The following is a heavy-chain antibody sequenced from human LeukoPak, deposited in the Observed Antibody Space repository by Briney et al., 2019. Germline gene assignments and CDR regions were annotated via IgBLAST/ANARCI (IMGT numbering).Heavy chain of an antibody. V-gene: IGHV3-23*01. CDR2: LSGTRDSRGA. D-gene: IGHD6-6*01. CDR3: AKTRSSSSHYFYFMDV. CDR1: GFTFSRSA. J-gene: IGHJ6*03. Sequence: GGSLRLSCAASGFTFSRSAMTGVRQAPGKGLEWVASLSGTRDSRGAIYADSVKGRFTISRDDSKSTLFLRMNRLTAEDTAIYYCAKTRSSSSHYFYFMDVWAKGVTVTVSS.